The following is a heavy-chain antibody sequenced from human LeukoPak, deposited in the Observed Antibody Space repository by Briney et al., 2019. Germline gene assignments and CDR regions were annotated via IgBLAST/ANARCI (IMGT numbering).Heavy chain of an antibody. CDR3: AKGLLNVAAAGIDY. V-gene: IGHV3-23*01. Sequence: GGSLRLSCAASGFTFSSYAMSWVRQAPGKGLEWVSAISGSGGSTYYADSVKGRFTISRDNSKNTLYLQMNGLRAEDTAVYYCAKGLLNVAAAGIDYWGQGTLVTVSS. D-gene: IGHD6-13*01. CDR2: ISGSGGST. CDR1: GFTFSSYA. J-gene: IGHJ4*02.